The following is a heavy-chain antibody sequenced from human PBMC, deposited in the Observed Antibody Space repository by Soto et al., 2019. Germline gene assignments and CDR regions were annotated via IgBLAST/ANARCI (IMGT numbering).Heavy chain of an antibody. CDR3: AREPPRATAGLNYFDP. V-gene: IGHV1-18*01. Sequence: PVKVSCKTSGYTFINFGIGWLRLAPGQGLEWMGWISPFNGHTHYAQKFQGRVSLTTDTSTSTAFLELRSLTYDDTAVYYCAREPPRATAGLNYFDPWGQGTLVTVSS. CDR1: GYTFINFG. J-gene: IGHJ5*02. CDR2: ISPFNGHT. D-gene: IGHD6-13*01.